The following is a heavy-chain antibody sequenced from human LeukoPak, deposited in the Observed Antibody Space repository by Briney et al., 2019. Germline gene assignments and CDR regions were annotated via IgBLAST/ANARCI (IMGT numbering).Heavy chain of an antibody. J-gene: IGHJ4*02. Sequence: GGSLRLSCAASGFTFSSYSMNWVRQAPGKGLEWVSSISSSSSYIYYADSVKGRFTISRDNAKNSLYLQMNSLRAEDTAVYYCARDRGTLPVGATDYWGQGTLVTVSS. D-gene: IGHD1-26*01. CDR3: ARDRGTLPVGATDY. V-gene: IGHV3-21*01. CDR1: GFTFSSYS. CDR2: ISSSSSYI.